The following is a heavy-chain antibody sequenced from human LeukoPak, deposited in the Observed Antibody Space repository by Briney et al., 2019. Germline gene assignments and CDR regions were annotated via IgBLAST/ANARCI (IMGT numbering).Heavy chain of an antibody. V-gene: IGHV4-34*01. CDR3: ARGGSGYYGLGSYSQHIDY. D-gene: IGHD3-10*01. CDR2: INHSGST. J-gene: IGHJ4*02. CDR1: GGSFSGYY. Sequence: SETLSLTCAVYGGSFSGYYWSWIRQPPGKGLEWIGEINHSGSTNYNPSLKSRVTISVDTSKNQFSLKLSSVTAADTAVYYCARGGSGYYGLGSYSQHIDYWGQGTLVTVSS.